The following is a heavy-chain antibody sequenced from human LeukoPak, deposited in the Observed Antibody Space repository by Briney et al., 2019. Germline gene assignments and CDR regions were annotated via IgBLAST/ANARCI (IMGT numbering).Heavy chain of an antibody. CDR3: AREGGYFDY. V-gene: IGHV4-39*02. D-gene: IGHD1-26*01. J-gene: IGHJ4*02. CDR2: IYYSGST. CDR1: GDSISSRSYY. Sequence: SETLSLTCTVSGDSISSRSYYWGWIRQPPGKGLEWIGSIYYSGSTYYNPSLKSRVTISVDTSKNQFSLKLSSVTAADTAVYYCAREGGYFDYWGQGTLVTVSS.